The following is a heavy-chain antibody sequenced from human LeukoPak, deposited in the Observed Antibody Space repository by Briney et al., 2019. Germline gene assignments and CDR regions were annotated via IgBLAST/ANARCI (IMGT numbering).Heavy chain of an antibody. Sequence: ASVKVSCKASGYTFTSYDINWVRQATGQGLEWMGWMNPSSGNTGYAQKFQGRVTMTRNTSISTAYMELSSLRSEDTAVYYCARDLGEYYYDSSGYQPLDYWGQGTLVTVSS. D-gene: IGHD3-22*01. CDR1: GYTFTSYD. CDR3: ARDLGEYYYDSSGYQPLDY. J-gene: IGHJ4*02. CDR2: MNPSSGNT. V-gene: IGHV1-8*01.